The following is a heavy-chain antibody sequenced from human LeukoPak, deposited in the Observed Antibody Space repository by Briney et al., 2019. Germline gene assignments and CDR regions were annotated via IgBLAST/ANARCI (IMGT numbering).Heavy chain of an antibody. J-gene: IGHJ4*02. CDR3: AVYTYYYDSSGHYPDY. CDR1: GFTFSNYA. D-gene: IGHD3-22*01. Sequence: GGSLRLSCAASGFTFSNYAMSWVRQAPGKGLEWGSGISGNGDSTYYAASVKGRFTVSRDNSNNMLHLQLNSLRAEDTAVFYCAVYTYYYDSSGHYPDYWGQGTLVTVSS. V-gene: IGHV3-23*01. CDR2: ISGNGDST.